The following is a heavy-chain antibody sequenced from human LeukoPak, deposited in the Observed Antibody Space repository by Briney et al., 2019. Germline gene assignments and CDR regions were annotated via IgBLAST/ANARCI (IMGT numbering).Heavy chain of an antibody. Sequence: PGGSLRLSCAASGFTFSSYSMNWVRQAPGKGLERVSYISSSSTIYYADSVKGRFTISRDNAKNSLYLQMNSLRAEDTAVYYCARRSDIVATRYFDYWGQGTLVTVSS. CDR3: ARRSDIVATRYFDY. CDR2: ISSSSTI. J-gene: IGHJ4*02. D-gene: IGHD5-12*01. V-gene: IGHV3-48*01. CDR1: GFTFSSYS.